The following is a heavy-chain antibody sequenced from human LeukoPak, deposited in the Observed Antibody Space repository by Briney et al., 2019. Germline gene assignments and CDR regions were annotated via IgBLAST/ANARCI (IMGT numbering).Heavy chain of an antibody. Sequence: ASVKVSCKASGYAFTGYYMHWVRQAPGQGLEWMGWINPNSGGTNYAQKFQGRVTMTRDTSISTAYMELSRLRSDDTAVYYCARSGDPIAVAGTGYWGQGTLVTVSS. D-gene: IGHD6-19*01. J-gene: IGHJ4*02. CDR3: ARSGDPIAVAGTGY. V-gene: IGHV1-2*02. CDR2: INPNSGGT. CDR1: GYAFTGYY.